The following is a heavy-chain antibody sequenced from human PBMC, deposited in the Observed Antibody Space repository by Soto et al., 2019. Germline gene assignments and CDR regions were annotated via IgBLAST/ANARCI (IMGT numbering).Heavy chain of an antibody. CDR2: MSPNGNNQ. CDR1: GFTFSIYA. J-gene: IGHJ4*02. D-gene: IGHD1-1*01. V-gene: IGHV3-30-3*01. Sequence: QVQLVESGGGVVQSGGSLRLSCAAPGFTFSIYALHWVRQAPGKGLEWVAVMSPNGNNQYYADSVKGRFTISRDTSKSTLYLQMTSLRPDDTAVYYCATGANFSYDTSRYWGQGTLVTVSS. CDR3: ATGANFSYDTSRY.